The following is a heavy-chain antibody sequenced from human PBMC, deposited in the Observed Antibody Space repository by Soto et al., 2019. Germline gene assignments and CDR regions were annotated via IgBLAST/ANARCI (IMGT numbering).Heavy chain of an antibody. CDR1: GFTFSSYG. CDR3: AKDLGQQDYYYGMDV. D-gene: IGHD3-16*01. J-gene: IGHJ6*02. CDR2: ISYDGSNK. V-gene: IGHV3-30*18. Sequence: QVQLVESGGGVVQPGRSLRLSCAASGFTFSSYGMHWVRQAPGKGLEWVAVISYDGSNKYYADSEKGRFTISRDNSKNTLYLQMNSLRAEDTAVYYCAKDLGQQDYYYGMDVWGQGTTVTVSS.